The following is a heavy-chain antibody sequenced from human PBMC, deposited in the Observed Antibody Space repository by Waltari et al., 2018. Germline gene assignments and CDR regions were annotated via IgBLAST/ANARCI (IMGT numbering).Heavy chain of an antibody. Sequence: QVQLVQSGAEVKKPGASVKVSCKASGYPFTGYYMHWVRQAPGQGLEWMGWINPNSGGTNYAQKFQGRVTMTRDTSISTAYMELSRLRSDDTAVYYCARDVGYCSGGSCYGDAFDIWGQGTMVTVSS. J-gene: IGHJ3*02. D-gene: IGHD2-15*01. CDR3: ARDVGYCSGGSCYGDAFDI. CDR2: INPNSGGT. CDR1: GYPFTGYY. V-gene: IGHV1-2*02.